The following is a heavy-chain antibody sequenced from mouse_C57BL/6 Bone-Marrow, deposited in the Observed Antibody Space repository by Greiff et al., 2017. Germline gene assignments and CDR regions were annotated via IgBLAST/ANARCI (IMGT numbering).Heavy chain of an antibody. CDR2: ISDGGSYT. D-gene: IGHD3-2*02. CDR1: GFTFSSYA. J-gene: IGHJ2*01. V-gene: IGHV5-4*01. Sequence: EVKVEESGGGLVKPGGSLKLSCAASGFTFSSYAMSWVRQTPEKRLEWVATISDGGSYTYYPDNVKGRFTISRDNAKNNLYLQMSHLKSEDTAMYYCARDRDSSGPYYFDYWGQGTTLTVSS. CDR3: ARDRDSSGPYYFDY.